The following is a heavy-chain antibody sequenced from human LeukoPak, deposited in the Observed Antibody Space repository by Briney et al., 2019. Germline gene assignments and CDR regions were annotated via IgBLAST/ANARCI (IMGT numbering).Heavy chain of an antibody. Sequence: GRSLRLSCAASGFTFSSYGMHWVRQAPRKGLEWVAVIWYDGSIKYYADSVKGRFTISRDNSKNTLYLQMKSLRAEDTAVYYCARMTTVTSDLDYWGQGTPVTVFS. CDR1: GFTFSSYG. V-gene: IGHV3-33*01. D-gene: IGHD4-17*01. CDR3: ARMTTVTSDLDY. J-gene: IGHJ4*02. CDR2: IWYDGSIK.